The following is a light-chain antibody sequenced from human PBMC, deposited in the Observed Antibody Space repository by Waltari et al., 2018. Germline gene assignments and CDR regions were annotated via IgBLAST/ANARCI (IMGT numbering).Light chain of an antibody. V-gene: IGKV1-5*01. CDR2: DAS. Sequence: DIQMTQSPSTLSASVGDTVTITCRASKSFSRWLAWYQQKPGKAPKLLSYDASTLESGVPSRFSGSESGTEFTLTISSLQPDDFATYYCQQYHTYWTFGQGTKVEIK. J-gene: IGKJ1*01. CDR3: QQYHTYWT. CDR1: KSFSRW.